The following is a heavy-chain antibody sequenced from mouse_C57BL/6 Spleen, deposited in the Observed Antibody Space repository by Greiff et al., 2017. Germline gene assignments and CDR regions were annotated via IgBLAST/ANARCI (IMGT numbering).Heavy chain of an antibody. CDR1: GYSFTGYY. J-gene: IGHJ4*01. CDR3: ARYGGAPRAMDY. D-gene: IGHD1-1*01. V-gene: IGHV1-42*01. CDR2: INPSTGGT. Sequence: VQLQQSGPELVKPGASVKISCKASGYSFTGYYMNWVKQSPEKSLEWIGEINPSTGGTTYNQKFKAKATLTVDKSSSTAYMQLKSLTSEDSAVXYCARYGGAPRAMDYWGQGTSVTVSS.